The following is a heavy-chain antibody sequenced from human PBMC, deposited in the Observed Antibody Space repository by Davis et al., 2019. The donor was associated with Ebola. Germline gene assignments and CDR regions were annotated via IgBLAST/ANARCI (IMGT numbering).Heavy chain of an antibody. V-gene: IGHV3-23*01. CDR3: AKDEGYYSYQYYGMDV. Sequence: PGGSLRLSCVASGFSFSNYAMTWVRQAPGKGLEWVSAISGRGGTTYYADSVKGRFTVSRDNSKNTLYLKMISLRAEDTAVYYCAKDEGYYSYQYYGMDVWGQGTTVTVSS. CDR2: ISGRGGTT. CDR1: GFSFSNYA. J-gene: IGHJ6*02. D-gene: IGHD2/OR15-2a*01.